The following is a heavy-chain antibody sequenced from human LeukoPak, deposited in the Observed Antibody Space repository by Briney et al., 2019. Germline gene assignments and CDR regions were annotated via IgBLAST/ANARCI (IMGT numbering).Heavy chain of an antibody. CDR3: ARDGTYTDYDPDFDI. D-gene: IGHD5-12*01. V-gene: IGHV3-7*04. CDR2: IKQDGSEK. J-gene: IGHJ4*02. Sequence: GGSLRLSCAASGFTFSRFWMSWVGQAPGKGLEGVAKIKQDGSEKYYVDSVKGRFTISRDNAKNSLYLQMNSLRAEDTAVFYCARDGTYTDYDPDFDIWGQGTLVTVSS. CDR1: GFTFSRFW.